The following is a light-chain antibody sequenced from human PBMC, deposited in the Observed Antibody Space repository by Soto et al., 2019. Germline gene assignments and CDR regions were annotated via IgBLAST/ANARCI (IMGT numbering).Light chain of an antibody. Sequence: EIVLTQSPGTLSLSPGERATLSCRASQSVSSSYLAWYQQKPGQAPRLLIYGASSRATGIPARFSGSGSGTDFTLTISRLESEDFAVYYCQQYGSSSDTFGQGTKLEIK. CDR3: QQYGSSSDT. V-gene: IGKV3-20*01. CDR1: QSVSSSY. J-gene: IGKJ2*01. CDR2: GAS.